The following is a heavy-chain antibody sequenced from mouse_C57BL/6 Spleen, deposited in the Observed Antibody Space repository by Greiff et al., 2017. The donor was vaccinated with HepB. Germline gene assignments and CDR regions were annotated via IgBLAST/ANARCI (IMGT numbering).Heavy chain of an antibody. D-gene: IGHD1-1*01. V-gene: IGHV1-81*01. CDR3: AGSGTTVVEGWFAY. J-gene: IGHJ3*01. CDR2: IYPRSGNT. CDR1: GYTFTSYG. Sequence: QVQLQQSGAELARPGASVKLSCKASGYTFTSYGISWVKQRTGQGLEWIGEIYPRSGNTYYNEKFKGKATLTADKSSSTAYMELRSLTSEDSAVYFCAGSGTTVVEGWFAYWGQGTLVTVSA.